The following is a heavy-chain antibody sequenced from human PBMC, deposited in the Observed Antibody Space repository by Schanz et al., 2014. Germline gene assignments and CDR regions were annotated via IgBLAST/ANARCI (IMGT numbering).Heavy chain of an antibody. J-gene: IGHJ4*02. Sequence: QVQLVESGGGVVQPGRSLRLSCAASGFSFDKYGMHWVRQAPGKGLEWVGVIWYDGSKTYYADFVRGRFTISRENSKNTLHLQMNSLRAEDTAVYHCAKDLPAVAVAPLMTGLYDSWGQGTLVTVSS. CDR2: IWYDGSKT. CDR1: GFSFDKYG. D-gene: IGHD6-19*01. CDR3: AKDLPAVAVAPLMTGLYDS. V-gene: IGHV3-33*06.